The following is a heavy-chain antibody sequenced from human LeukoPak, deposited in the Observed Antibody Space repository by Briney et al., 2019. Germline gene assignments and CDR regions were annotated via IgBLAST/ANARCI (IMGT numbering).Heavy chain of an antibody. CDR3: AKKVRGYSGYDLSD. Sequence: SETLSLTCTVSGGSINDRSYYWGCFRRFPGKGLEWIGYIYYSGSTNYNPSLKSRVTISVDTSKNQFSLKLSSVTAADTAVYYCAKKVRGYSGYDLSDWGQGTLVTVSS. V-gene: IGHV4-61*05. D-gene: IGHD5-12*01. CDR2: IYYSGST. CDR1: GGSINDRSYY. J-gene: IGHJ4*02.